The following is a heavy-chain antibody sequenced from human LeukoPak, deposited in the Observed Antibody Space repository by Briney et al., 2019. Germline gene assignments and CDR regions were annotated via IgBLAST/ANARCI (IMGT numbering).Heavy chain of an antibody. CDR2: INSDGSST. Sequence: GGSLRLSCAASGNYWMHWVRQAPGKGLLWVSHINSDGSSTSYADSVKGRFTISRDNAKNTLYLQMNSLRAEDTAVYYCARSGGSGWYGYWGQGTLVTVSS. V-gene: IGHV3-74*01. J-gene: IGHJ4*02. CDR1: GNYW. CDR3: ARSGGSGWYGY. D-gene: IGHD6-19*01.